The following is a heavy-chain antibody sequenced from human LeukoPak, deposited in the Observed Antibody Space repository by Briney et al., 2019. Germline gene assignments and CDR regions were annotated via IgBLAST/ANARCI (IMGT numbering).Heavy chain of an antibody. CDR1: RFTFSTYA. V-gene: IGHV3-23*01. J-gene: IGHJ6*02. CDR3: AKDRPSHYLVATPGLYSDDMDV. CDR2: ISGSGGST. Sequence: PGGSLRLSCAASRFTFSTYAMSWVRQAPGKGLQWVSGISGSGGSTYYADSVKGRFTISRDNSKNMLYLQMNSLRAEDTAVYYCAKDRPSHYLVATPGLYSDDMDVWGQGTTVTVSS. D-gene: IGHD5-12*01.